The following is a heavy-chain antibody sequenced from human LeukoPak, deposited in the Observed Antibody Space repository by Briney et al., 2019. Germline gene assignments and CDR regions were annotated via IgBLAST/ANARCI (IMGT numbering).Heavy chain of an antibody. CDR2: IDRSGGST. Sequence: AAVKVSSTASGYTFTINNMYRVRLAPGQGLEWIGIIDRSGGSTSYAQNFQGGVTMTRDATTSTVYLELSSLRSEDTAVYYCAREFGEMPNYWGQGTLVTVSS. CDR3: AREFGEMPNY. J-gene: IGHJ4*02. D-gene: IGHD3-10*01. V-gene: IGHV1-46*01. CDR1: GYTFTINN.